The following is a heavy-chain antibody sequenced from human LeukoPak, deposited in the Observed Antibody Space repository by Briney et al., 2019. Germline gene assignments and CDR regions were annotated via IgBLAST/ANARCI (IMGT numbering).Heavy chain of an antibody. J-gene: IGHJ4*02. V-gene: IGHV3-21*04. CDR3: AKGKGIFDY. CDR2: ISSSSNHI. CDR1: GFSFSTYT. D-gene: IGHD3-10*01. Sequence: GGSLRLSCAASGFSFSTYTMNWVRQAPGKGLEWVSSISSSSNHIYYVDSVKGRFTVSRDNAKNSLYLQMNSLRAEDTAVYYCAKGKGIFDYWGQGTLVTVPS.